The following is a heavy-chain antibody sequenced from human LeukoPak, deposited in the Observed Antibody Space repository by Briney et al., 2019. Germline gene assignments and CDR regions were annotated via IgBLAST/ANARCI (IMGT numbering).Heavy chain of an antibody. CDR3: ARGSYYDILTGYPMAI. CDR1: GFTFGSYG. D-gene: IGHD3-9*01. J-gene: IGHJ3*01. V-gene: IGHV3-33*01. Sequence: PGGSLRLSCAASGFTFGSYGMHWVRQAPGKGLEWLALIWYNGSNQYYADSVRGRFTISRDNSKDTLFLQMNSLRAEDTAVYYCARGSYYDILTGYPMAIRGQGTMVTVSS. CDR2: IWYNGSNQ.